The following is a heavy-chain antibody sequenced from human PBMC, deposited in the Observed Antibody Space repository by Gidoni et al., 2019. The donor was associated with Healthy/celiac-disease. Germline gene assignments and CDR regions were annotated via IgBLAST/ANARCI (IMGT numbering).Heavy chain of an antibody. CDR2: INHSGST. D-gene: IGHD3-9*01. CDR1: GGSVSGYY. Sequence: QVQLQQWGAGLLKPSETLSLTCAVYGGSVSGYYWSWIRQPPGKGLEWIGEINHSGSTNYNPSLKSRVTISVDTSKNQFSLKLSSVTAADTAVYYCASRVLRYFDWLSDGLDYWGQGTLVTVSS. V-gene: IGHV4-34*01. J-gene: IGHJ4*02. CDR3: ASRVLRYFDWLSDGLDY.